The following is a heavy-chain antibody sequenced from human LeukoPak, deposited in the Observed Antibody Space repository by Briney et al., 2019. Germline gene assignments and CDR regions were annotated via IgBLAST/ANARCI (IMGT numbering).Heavy chain of an antibody. Sequence: SETLSHTCAVYGGSFSGYYWSWIRQPPGKGLEWIGEINHSGSTNYNPSLKSRVTISVDTSKNQFSLKLSSVTAADTAVYYCARGLDGYNDWGQGTLVTVSS. CDR3: ARGLDGYND. D-gene: IGHD5-24*01. CDR1: GGSFSGYY. V-gene: IGHV4-34*01. CDR2: INHSGST. J-gene: IGHJ4*02.